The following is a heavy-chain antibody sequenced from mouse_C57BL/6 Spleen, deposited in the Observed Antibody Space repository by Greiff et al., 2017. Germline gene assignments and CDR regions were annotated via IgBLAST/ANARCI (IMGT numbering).Heavy chain of an antibody. V-gene: IGHV5-4*01. CDR3: ARDRGYYYGSGDMVVYAMDY. CDR1: GFTFSTYA. J-gene: IGHJ4*01. Sequence: EVQLVESGGGLVKPGGTLKLSCAVSGFTFSTYALSWVRLPPEKRLERVATVSDGGSYTYYPNTGKGRFPTSSAHAHNHLYLRMSHLNSEDTAMYYCARDRGYYYGSGDMVVYAMDYGGQGTSVTVSS. CDR2: VSDGGSYT. D-gene: IGHD1-1*01.